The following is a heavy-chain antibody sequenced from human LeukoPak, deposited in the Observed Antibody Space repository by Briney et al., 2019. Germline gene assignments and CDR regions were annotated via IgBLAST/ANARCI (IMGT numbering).Heavy chain of an antibody. CDR2: ISGSGVST. CDR1: GFTFSSHA. Sequence: GGSLRLSCAASGFTFSSHAMSWVRQAPGKGLEWVSGISGSGVSTYYADSVKGRFTISRDNSKNTLYLQMNSLRAEDTAVYYCAKDLSQDYYDSSGYYFNPGWFDPWGQGTLVTVSS. D-gene: IGHD3-22*01. J-gene: IGHJ5*02. CDR3: AKDLSQDYYDSSGYYFNPGWFDP. V-gene: IGHV3-23*01.